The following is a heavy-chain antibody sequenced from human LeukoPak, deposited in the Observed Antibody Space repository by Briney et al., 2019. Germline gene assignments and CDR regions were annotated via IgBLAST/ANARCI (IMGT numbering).Heavy chain of an antibody. CDR2: IKQDGSEK. CDR3: ARVEDYDILTGFDY. V-gene: IGHV3-7*01. Sequence: GGSLRLSCTVSGFTVSSNSMSWVRQAPGKGLEWVANIKQDGSEKYYVGSVKGRFTISRDNAKNSLYLQMNSLRAEDTAVYYCARVEDYDILTGFDYWGQGTLVTVSS. D-gene: IGHD3-9*01. J-gene: IGHJ4*02. CDR1: GFTVSSNS.